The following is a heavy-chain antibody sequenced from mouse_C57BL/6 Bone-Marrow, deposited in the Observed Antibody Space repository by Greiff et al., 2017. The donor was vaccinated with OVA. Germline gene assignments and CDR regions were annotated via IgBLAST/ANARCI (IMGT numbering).Heavy chain of an antibody. V-gene: IGHV1-19*01. CDR2: INPYNGGT. CDR3: ARAWFAY. Sequence: DVKLVESGPVLVKPGASVKMSCKASGYTFTDYYMNWVKQSHGKSLEWIGVINPYNGGTSYNQKFKGKATLTVDKSSSTAYMELNSLTSEDSAVYYCARAWFAYWGQGTLVTVSA. J-gene: IGHJ3*01. CDR1: GYTFTDYY.